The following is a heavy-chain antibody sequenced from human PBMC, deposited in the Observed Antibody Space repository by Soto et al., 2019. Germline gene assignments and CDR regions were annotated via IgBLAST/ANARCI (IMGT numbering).Heavy chain of an antibody. J-gene: IGHJ6*02. CDR1: GFTFSSYA. Sequence: EVQLLESGGGLVQPGGSLRLSCAASGFTFSSYAMSWVRQAPGKGLEWVSAISGSGGSTYYADSVKGRFTISRDNSKNTLYLQMNSLRAEDTAVYYCAKNGKWFGESLYYYGMDVWGQGTTVTVSS. V-gene: IGHV3-23*01. D-gene: IGHD3-10*01. CDR2: ISGSGGST. CDR3: AKNGKWFGESLYYYGMDV.